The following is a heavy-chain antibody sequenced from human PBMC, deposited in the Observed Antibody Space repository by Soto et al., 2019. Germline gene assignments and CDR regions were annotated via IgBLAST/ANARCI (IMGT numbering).Heavy chain of an antibody. CDR3: ERVGYSYGYDY. D-gene: IGHD5-18*01. Sequence: PGGSLRLSCAASGFTFSNYWMHWVRQAPGKGLVWVSRINADGSSISYADSVKGRFTISRDNAKNTLFLQMNSLRVEDTAVYYCERVGYSYGYDYWGQGALVTVSS. CDR1: GFTFSNYW. V-gene: IGHV3-74*01. CDR2: INADGSSI. J-gene: IGHJ4*02.